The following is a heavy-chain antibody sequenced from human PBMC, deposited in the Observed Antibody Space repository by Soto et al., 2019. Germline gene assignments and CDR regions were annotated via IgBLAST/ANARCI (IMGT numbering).Heavy chain of an antibody. V-gene: IGHV3-49*04. CDR2: IRSKAYGGTT. CDR1: GFTFGDYA. D-gene: IGHD6-19*01. CDR3: TRTWGSGWRNDAFDI. J-gene: IGHJ3*02. Sequence: GGSLRLSCTASGFTFGDYAMSWVRQAPGKGLEWVGFIRSKAYGGTTEYAASVKGRFTISRDDSKSIAYLQMNSLKTEDTAVYYCTRTWGSGWRNDAFDIWGQGTMVT.